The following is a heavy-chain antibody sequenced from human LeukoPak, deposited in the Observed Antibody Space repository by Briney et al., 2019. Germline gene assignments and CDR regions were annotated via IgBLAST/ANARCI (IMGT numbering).Heavy chain of an antibody. V-gene: IGHV3-7*01. D-gene: IGHD6-13*01. J-gene: IGHJ4*02. Sequence: PGGSLRLSCAASGLTFSNYWMNWVRQAPGKGLEWVANIKPDGSEAYYVDSVKGRFSISRDNAKNSLYLQMNSLKPEDTAVYYCARVAEAAAFDSWGQGTLVTVSS. CDR1: GLTFSNYW. CDR3: ARVAEAAAFDS. CDR2: IKPDGSEA.